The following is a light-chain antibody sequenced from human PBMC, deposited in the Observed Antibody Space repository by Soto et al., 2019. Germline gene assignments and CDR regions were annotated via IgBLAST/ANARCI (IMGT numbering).Light chain of an antibody. CDR2: GET. CDR3: QKYNSYPIT. J-gene: IGKJ5*01. CDR1: QGIANY. Sequence: DIQMTQSPSSLSASVGDRVTITCRASQGIANYLNLYKQKTGKAPKLLIFGETSLQSGVPSKFSGSGSGTDLNLTISRLQPEDFATYYCQKYNSYPITFGQGTRLEI. V-gene: IGKV1-16*02.